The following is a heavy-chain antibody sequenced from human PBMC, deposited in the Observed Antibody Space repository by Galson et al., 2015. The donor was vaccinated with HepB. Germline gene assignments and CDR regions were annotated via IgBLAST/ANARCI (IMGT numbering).Heavy chain of an antibody. CDR1: GFTFSSYA. V-gene: IGHV3-30*04. CDR2: ISYDGSNK. CDR3: ARDLRYYYDSSGYGVPDY. J-gene: IGHJ4*02. Sequence: SLRLSCAASGFTFSSYAMHWVRQAPGKGLEWVAVISYDGSNKYYADSVKGRFTISRDNSKNTLYLQMNSLRAEDTAVYYCARDLRYYYDSSGYGVPDYWGQGTLVTVSS. D-gene: IGHD3-22*01.